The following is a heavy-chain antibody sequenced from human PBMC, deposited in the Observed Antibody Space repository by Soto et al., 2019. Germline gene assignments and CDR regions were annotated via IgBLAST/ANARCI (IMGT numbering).Heavy chain of an antibody. CDR2: ISYDGSNK. CDR3: AKVYDDILTGYYYYYYYYMDV. D-gene: IGHD3-9*01. CDR1: GFTFSSYG. V-gene: IGHV3-30*18. Sequence: PGGSLRLSCAASGFTFSSYGMHWVRQAPGKGLEWVAVISYDGSNKYYADSVKGRFTISRDNSKNTLYLQMNSLRAEDTAVYYCAKVYDDILTGYYYYYYYYMDVWGKGTTVTVSS. J-gene: IGHJ6*03.